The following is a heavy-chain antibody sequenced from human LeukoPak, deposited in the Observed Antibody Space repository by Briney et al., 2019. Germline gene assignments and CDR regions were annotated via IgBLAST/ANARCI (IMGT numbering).Heavy chain of an antibody. CDR3: ARVRGHIVATSRNWFDP. Sequence: PGGSLRLSCAASAFIFSSYGMHWVRQAPGKGLEWVAFIRFDGSDEYYADSMKGRFTISRDNSKNTLYLQMNSLRTEDTAVYYCARVRGHIVATSRNWFDPWGQGTLVTVSS. CDR2: IRFDGSDE. CDR1: AFIFSSYG. V-gene: IGHV3-30*02. J-gene: IGHJ5*02. D-gene: IGHD5-12*01.